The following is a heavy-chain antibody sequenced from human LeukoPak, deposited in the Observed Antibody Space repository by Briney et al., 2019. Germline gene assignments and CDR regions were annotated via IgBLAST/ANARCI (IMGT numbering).Heavy chain of an antibody. D-gene: IGHD3-22*01. Sequence: ASVKVSCKASGYTFTSYYIHWVRQAPGQGLEWMGIINPSGGSTNYAQKFQGRVTMTRDTSTSTVYMALSSLRSEDTAVYYCARDDNLAKNTMIQGYWGQGTLVTVSS. CDR2: INPSGGST. J-gene: IGHJ4*02. CDR3: ARDDNLAKNTMIQGY. CDR1: GYTFTSYY. V-gene: IGHV1-46*01.